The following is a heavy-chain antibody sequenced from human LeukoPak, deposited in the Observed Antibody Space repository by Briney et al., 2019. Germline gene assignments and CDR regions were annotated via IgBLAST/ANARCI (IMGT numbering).Heavy chain of an antibody. CDR3: AREGHDFWSGCPGW. CDR2: IWYDGSNK. CDR1: GFTFSSYG. D-gene: IGHD3-3*01. V-gene: IGHV3-33*01. Sequence: GGSLRLSCAASGFTFSSYGMHWVRQAPGKGLEWVAVIWYDGSNKYYADSVKGRFTISRDNSKNTLYLQMNSLRAEGTAVYYCAREGHDFWSGCPGWWGQGTMVTVSS. J-gene: IGHJ3*01.